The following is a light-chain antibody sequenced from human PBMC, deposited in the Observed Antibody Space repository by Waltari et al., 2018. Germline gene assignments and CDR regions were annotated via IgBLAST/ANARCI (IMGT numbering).Light chain of an antibody. J-gene: IGKJ1*01. CDR2: TAS. Sequence: DIQMTQSPSSLSASVGDRVTITCRASQTISSYLNWYQQKPGKAPHLLIYTASILQSGVPSRFSGSGSGTDFTLTISSLQPEDFATYYCQQSSSTPPWTFGQGTKVEIK. CDR3: QQSSSTPPWT. V-gene: IGKV1-39*01. CDR1: QTISSY.